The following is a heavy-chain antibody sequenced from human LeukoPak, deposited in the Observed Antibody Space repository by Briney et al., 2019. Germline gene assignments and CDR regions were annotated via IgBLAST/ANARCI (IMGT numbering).Heavy chain of an antibody. CDR2: IYQDGSEK. D-gene: IGHD4-17*01. J-gene: IGHJ4*02. V-gene: IGHV3-7*01. CDR1: GFTFSSYY. CDR3: ARDQKNIFRGDYGDY. Sequence: GGSLRLSCAASGFTFSSYYMTWVRQAPGKGLEWVANIYQDGSEKYYVDSVKGRFTISRDNAKNSLYLQMNSLRAEDTAVYYCARDQKNIFRGDYGDYWGQGTLVTVSS.